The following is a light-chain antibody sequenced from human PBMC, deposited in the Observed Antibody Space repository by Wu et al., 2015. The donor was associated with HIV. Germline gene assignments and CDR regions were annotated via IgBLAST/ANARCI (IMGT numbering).Light chain of an antibody. CDR3: QQLNSFPLT. CDR2: DAS. J-gene: IGKJ5*01. CDR1: QDIFTY. V-gene: IGKV1-9*01. Sequence: DIQMTQSPSSLSASVGDRVTITCRASQDIFTYLAWYQQTPGKAPRVLIYDASTLQSGVSSRFSGSGSGADFTLTISGLQREDFAVYFCQQLNSFPLTFGQGSRLEI.